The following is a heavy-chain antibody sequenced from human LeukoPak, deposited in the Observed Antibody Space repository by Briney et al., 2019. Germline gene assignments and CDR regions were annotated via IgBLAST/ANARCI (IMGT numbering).Heavy chain of an antibody. CDR1: VYTFTGYY. Sequence: ASVKVSCKASVYTFTGYYMHWVRQAPGQGLEWMGWINPNSGGTNYAQKFQGRVTMTRDTSISTAYMELSRLRSDDTAVYYCASAAYSSSGNGFDPWGQGTLVTVSS. CDR2: INPNSGGT. V-gene: IGHV1-2*02. CDR3: ASAAYSSSGNGFDP. D-gene: IGHD6-13*01. J-gene: IGHJ5*02.